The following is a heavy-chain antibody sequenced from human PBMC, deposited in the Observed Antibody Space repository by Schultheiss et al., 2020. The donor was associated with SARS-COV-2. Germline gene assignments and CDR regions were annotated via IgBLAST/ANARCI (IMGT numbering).Heavy chain of an antibody. V-gene: IGHV4-30-4*07. CDR2: IYYSGST. Sequence: SETLSLTCAVSGGSISSGGYSWSWIRQPPGKGLEWIGYIYYSGSTYYNPSLKSRVTISVDTSKNQFSLKLSSVTAADTAVYYCARGLYSGIGYFDYWGQGTLVTVSS. CDR3: ARGLYSGIGYFDY. D-gene: IGHD1-26*01. CDR1: GGSISSGGYS. J-gene: IGHJ4*02.